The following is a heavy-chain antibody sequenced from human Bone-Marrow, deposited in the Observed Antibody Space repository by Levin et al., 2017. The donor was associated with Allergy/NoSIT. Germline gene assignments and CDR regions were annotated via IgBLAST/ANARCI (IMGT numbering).Heavy chain of an antibody. J-gene: IGHJ4*02. V-gene: IGHV3-23*01. CDR1: GFSFNKYA. D-gene: IGHD3-10*01. Sequence: GESLKISCAASGFSFNKYAMTWVRQAPGKGLQCVSFISETGEHTFYSDSVKGRFIVSRDNSNNTLFLQMNSLRAEDTAVYYCAKDVSVPWGSGTYYNPVDSWGQGTLVTVSS. CDR2: ISETGEHT. CDR3: AKDVSVPWGSGTYYNPVDS.